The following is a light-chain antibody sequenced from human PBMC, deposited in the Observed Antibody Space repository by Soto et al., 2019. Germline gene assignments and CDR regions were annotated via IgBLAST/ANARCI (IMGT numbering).Light chain of an antibody. CDR2: RAS. V-gene: IGKV3-15*01. Sequence: EIVMTQSPATLSVSPGERATLSCRASQSVSSNLAWYQQKPGQAPRLLIYRASTRATGISARFSGSGSGTEFTLIISSLQSEDSAVYYCQQYNSWPPRTFGQGTKVEIK. CDR3: QQYNSWPPRT. J-gene: IGKJ1*01. CDR1: QSVSSN.